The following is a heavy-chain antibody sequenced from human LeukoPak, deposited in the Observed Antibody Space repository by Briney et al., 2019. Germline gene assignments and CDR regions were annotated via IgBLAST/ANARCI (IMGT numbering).Heavy chain of an antibody. Sequence: GGSLRLSCAAPGFTFSSYAMSWVRQAPGKGLEWVSAISGSGGSTYYADSVKGRFTISRDNSKNTLYLQMNSLRAEDTAVYYCAREGEIVNTGYFEYWGQGTLVTVSS. CDR2: ISGSGGST. CDR1: GFTFSSYA. CDR3: AREGEIVNTGYFEY. J-gene: IGHJ4*02. D-gene: IGHD1-1*01. V-gene: IGHV3-23*01.